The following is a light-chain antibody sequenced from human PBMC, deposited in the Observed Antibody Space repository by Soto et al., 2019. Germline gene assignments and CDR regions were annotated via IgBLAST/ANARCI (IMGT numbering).Light chain of an antibody. CDR2: DVS. Sequence: AIQLTQSPSSLSASVGDRVPITCRASQDTRGVLAWYQQKSANAPKCLIFDVSTLQSVGPSRISGSGSGTDVTLIISSLQPEDFGTYYCQQFNTYPITFGQGTRLEIK. J-gene: IGKJ5*01. V-gene: IGKV1-13*02. CDR3: QQFNTYPIT. CDR1: QDTRGV.